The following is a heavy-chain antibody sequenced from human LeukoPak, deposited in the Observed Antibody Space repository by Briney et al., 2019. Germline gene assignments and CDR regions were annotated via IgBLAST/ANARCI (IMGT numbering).Heavy chain of an antibody. CDR2: IYNSGST. V-gene: IGHV4-59*01. J-gene: IGHJ4*02. CDR3: AEGTGYFDPFDY. Sequence: SETLSLTCNVSGGSITNYYWSWIRQPPGKGLEWIGYIYNSGSTNYNPSLKSRVTISVDTSKNQFSLKLSSVTAADTAVYYCAEGTGYFDPFDYWGQGTLVTVSS. CDR1: GGSITNYY. D-gene: IGHD3-9*01.